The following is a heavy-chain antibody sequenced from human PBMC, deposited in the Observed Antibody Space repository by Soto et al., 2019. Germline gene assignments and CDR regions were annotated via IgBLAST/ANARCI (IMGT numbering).Heavy chain of an antibody. CDR1: GYSFAGYW. J-gene: IGHJ4*02. D-gene: IGHD2-21*02. Sequence: GESLKISCKGSGYSFAGYWITWVRQKPGKGLEWMGRIDPSDSQTYYSPSFRGHVTISATKSITTVFLQWSSLRASDTAIYYCARAREASLLRVPSSYWGQGTLVTVSS. V-gene: IGHV5-10-1*01. CDR2: IDPSDSQT. CDR3: ARAREASLLRVPSSY.